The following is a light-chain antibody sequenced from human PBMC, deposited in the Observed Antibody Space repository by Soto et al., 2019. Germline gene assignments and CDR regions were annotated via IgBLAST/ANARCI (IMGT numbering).Light chain of an antibody. Sequence: VLTQPPSVSGAPGQRVSISCTGSTSNIGAPYDVHWYQHLPGTAPKLLIYGDNNRPSGVPDRFSGSKSGTSASLAITRLQAEDEADYYCQSYDISLHNYVFGTGTKVTV. J-gene: IGLJ1*01. CDR1: TSNIGAPYD. V-gene: IGLV1-40*01. CDR2: GDN. CDR3: QSYDISLHNYV.